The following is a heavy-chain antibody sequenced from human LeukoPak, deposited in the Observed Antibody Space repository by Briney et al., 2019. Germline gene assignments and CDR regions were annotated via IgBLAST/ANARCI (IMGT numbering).Heavy chain of an antibody. CDR3: ARGMIRGALWCVDF. J-gene: IGHJ4*02. CDR1: GFYFSSNS. V-gene: IGHV3-21*01. D-gene: IGHD4/OR15-4a*01. Sequence: GGSLRLSCAASGFYFSSNSMHWMRQAPGKGLEWVSSISSSGSYKYYADSLKGRLTISRDNAGDSVFLLLQSLTVEDTAVYYCARGMIRGALWCVDFWGLGSLVTVSS. CDR2: ISSSGSYK.